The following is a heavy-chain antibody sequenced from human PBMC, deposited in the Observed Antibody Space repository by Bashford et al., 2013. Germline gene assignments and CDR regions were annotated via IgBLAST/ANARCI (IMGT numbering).Heavy chain of an antibody. V-gene: IGHV3-7*01. CDR2: IKQDGSEK. CDR3: ARHQGPDQRRLVY. Sequence: VRQAPGKGLEWVANIKQDGSEKYYVDSVKGRFTISRDNSKNTLYLQMNSLRAEDTAVYYCARHQGPDQRRLVYWGQGTLVTVSS. J-gene: IGHJ4*02. D-gene: IGHD1-14*01.